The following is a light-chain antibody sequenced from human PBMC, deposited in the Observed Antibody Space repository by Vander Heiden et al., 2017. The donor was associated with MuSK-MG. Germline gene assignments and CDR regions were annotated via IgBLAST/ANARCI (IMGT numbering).Light chain of an antibody. V-gene: IGKV1-39*01. Sequence: DIQMTQSPSSLSASVGDRVTITCRASQSIRGYLNWYQQKSGEAPKLLIYAASSLQSGVPPRFSGSGSGTDFTLTISSLQPDDFATYYCQQSYSTPRTFGQGTKVEIK. CDR2: AAS. J-gene: IGKJ1*01. CDR3: QQSYSTPRT. CDR1: QSIRGY.